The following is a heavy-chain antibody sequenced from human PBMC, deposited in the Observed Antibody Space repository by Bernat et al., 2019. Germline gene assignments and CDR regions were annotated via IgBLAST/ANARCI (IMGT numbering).Heavy chain of an antibody. Sequence: EVQLVETGGGLIQPGGSLRLSCAASGFTVSSNYMSWVRQAPGKGLEWVSVIYSGGSTYYADSVKGRFTISRDNSKNTLYLQMNSLRAEDTAVYYCARDGVHCSGGSCYPFDYWGQGTLVTVSS. CDR2: IYSGGST. CDR3: ARDGVHCSGGSCYPFDY. D-gene: IGHD2-15*01. V-gene: IGHV3-53*02. CDR1: GFTVSSNY. J-gene: IGHJ4*02.